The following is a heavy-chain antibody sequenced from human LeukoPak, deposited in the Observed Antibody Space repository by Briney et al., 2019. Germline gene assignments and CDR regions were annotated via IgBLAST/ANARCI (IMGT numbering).Heavy chain of an antibody. D-gene: IGHD3-16*01. CDR1: GFTVSINS. J-gene: IGHJ4*02. Sequence: GGSLRLSCTVSGFTVSINSMSWVRQAPGKGLEWVSFIYSGGNTHYSDSVKGRFTISRDNSKNTLYLQLNSLTSEDTAVYFCARDTPGRGAYYFDYWGQGTLVTVSS. CDR3: ARDTPGRGAYYFDY. CDR2: IYSGGNT. V-gene: IGHV3-66*02.